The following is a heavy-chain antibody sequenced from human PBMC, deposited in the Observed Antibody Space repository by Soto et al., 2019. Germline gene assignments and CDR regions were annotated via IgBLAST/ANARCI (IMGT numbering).Heavy chain of an antibody. V-gene: IGHV4-34*01. J-gene: IGHJ6*03. CDR3: ARGAASSIAAPIKPYYYYMDV. CDR2: INHSGST. D-gene: IGHD6-6*01. CDR1: GGSFSGYY. Sequence: PSETLSLTCAVYGGSFSGYYWSWIRQPPGKGLEWIGEINHSGSTNYNPSLKSRVTISVDTSKNQFSLKLSSVTAADTAVYYCARGAASSIAAPIKPYYYYMDVWGKGTTVTVSS.